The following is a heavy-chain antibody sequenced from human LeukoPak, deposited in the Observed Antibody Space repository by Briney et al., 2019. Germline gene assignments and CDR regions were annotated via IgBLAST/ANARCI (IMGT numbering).Heavy chain of an antibody. D-gene: IGHD6-19*01. V-gene: IGHV3-33*08. CDR3: ARDRGRQVAGTHGDLDY. CDR2: IWSDGSNK. J-gene: IGHJ4*02. Sequence: GGSLRLSCKASGFTFTNAWMNWVRQAPGKGLEWLAVIWSDGSNKHYADSVKGRFTISRDNSKNTLYLQMDSLRAEDTAVYYCARDRGRQVAGTHGDLDYWGQGTLVTVSS. CDR1: GFTFTNAW.